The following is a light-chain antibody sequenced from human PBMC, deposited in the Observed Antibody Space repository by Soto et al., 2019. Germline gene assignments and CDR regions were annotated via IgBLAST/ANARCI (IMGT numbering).Light chain of an antibody. CDR3: HQYYSTLWT. Sequence: DIVMTQSPDSLAVSLGERATINCKSSQSGLHSSNNKNSLAWYQHKPGQPPKLLIYWASTRESGVPDRFSGSGSGTDFTLTISSLQAEDVAVYYCHQYYSTLWTFGQGTKVEIK. CDR1: QSGLHSSNNKNS. CDR2: WAS. J-gene: IGKJ1*01. V-gene: IGKV4-1*01.